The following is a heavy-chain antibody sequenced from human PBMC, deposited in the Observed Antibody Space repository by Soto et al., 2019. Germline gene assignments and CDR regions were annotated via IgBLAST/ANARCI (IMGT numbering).Heavy chain of an antibody. Sequence: PGESLKISCKGSGYSFTSYWIGWVRQMPGKGLEWMGIIYPGDSDTRYSPSFQGQVTISADKSISTAYLQWSSLKASDTAMYYCARHPAYEYCSDGSCSPYYFDYWGQGTLVTAPQ. J-gene: IGHJ4*02. D-gene: IGHD2-15*01. CDR1: GYSFTSYW. CDR3: ARHPAYEYCSDGSCSPYYFDY. V-gene: IGHV5-51*01. CDR2: IYPGDSDT.